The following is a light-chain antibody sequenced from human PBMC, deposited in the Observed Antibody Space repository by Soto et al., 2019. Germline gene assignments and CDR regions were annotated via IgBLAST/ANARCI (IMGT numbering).Light chain of an antibody. Sequence: QSVLTQPASVSASPGQSSTISCTGTSSDVGTYDDVSWYRQHPGKAPKLLIYEVTNRPSGVSNRFSGSKTGNTASLTISGLQAEDEADYYCSSYTTSSTYVFGSGTKDTVL. J-gene: IGLJ1*01. V-gene: IGLV2-14*01. CDR1: SSDVGTYDD. CDR3: SSYTTSSTYV. CDR2: EVT.